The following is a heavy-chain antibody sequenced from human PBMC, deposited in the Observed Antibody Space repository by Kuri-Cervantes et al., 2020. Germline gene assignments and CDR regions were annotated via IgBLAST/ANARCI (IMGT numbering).Heavy chain of an antibody. J-gene: IGHJ4*02. Sequence: GESLKISCAASGFTFSNAWMSWVRQAPGKGLEWVAVISYDGSNKYYADSVKGRFTISRDNSKNTLYLQMNSLRAEDTAVYYCARTKWERLTYWAYWGQGTLVTVSS. CDR3: ARTKWERLTYWAY. V-gene: IGHV3-30-3*01. CDR1: GFTFSNAW. CDR2: ISYDGSNK. D-gene: IGHD1-26*01.